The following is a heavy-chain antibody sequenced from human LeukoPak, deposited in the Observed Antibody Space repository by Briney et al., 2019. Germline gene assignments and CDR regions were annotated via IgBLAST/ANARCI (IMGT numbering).Heavy chain of an antibody. J-gene: IGHJ6*02. CDR3: ARDERTYYYDSSGYSAYYYYGMDV. CDR2: INHSGST. V-gene: IGHV4-34*01. Sequence: PSETLSLTCAVYGGSFSGYYWSWIRQPPGKGLEWIGEINHSGSTNYNPSLKSRVTISVDTSKNQFSLKLSSVTAADTAVYYCARDERTYYYDSSGYSAYYYYGMDVWGQGTTVTVSS. D-gene: IGHD3-22*01. CDR1: GGSFSGYY.